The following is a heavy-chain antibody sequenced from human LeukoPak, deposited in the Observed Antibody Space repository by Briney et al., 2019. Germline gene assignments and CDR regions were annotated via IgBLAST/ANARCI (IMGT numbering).Heavy chain of an antibody. V-gene: IGHV3-48*01. J-gene: IGHJ6*03. CDR1: GFTFSDYS. Sequence: GGSLRLSCAASGFTFSDYSMNWVRQAPGKGLEWVSYISRSSDTIYYADSVKGRFTISRDNAKNSLYLQMNSLRAEDTAVYYCARADGIVYSSGWKVLSYYYYYMDVWGKGTTVTVSS. CDR2: ISRSSDTI. D-gene: IGHD6-19*01. CDR3: ARADGIVYSSGWKVLSYYYYYMDV.